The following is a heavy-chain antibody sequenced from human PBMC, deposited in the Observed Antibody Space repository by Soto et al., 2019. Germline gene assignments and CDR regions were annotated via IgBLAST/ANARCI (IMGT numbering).Heavy chain of an antibody. Sequence: ETLXXTCSVXXXSISNLDLFWAWIRQPPGQALEYLGYIYKSATTYYNPSFESRVAISVDTSKSQLPLNVSSVTAADTAVYYCARRTGDFWSGYLVRGWFDPWGQGTLVTVSS. CDR1: XXSISNLDLF. CDR2: IYKSATT. CDR3: ARRTGDFWSGYLVRGWFDP. V-gene: IGHV4-39*01. J-gene: IGHJ5*02. D-gene: IGHD3-3*01.